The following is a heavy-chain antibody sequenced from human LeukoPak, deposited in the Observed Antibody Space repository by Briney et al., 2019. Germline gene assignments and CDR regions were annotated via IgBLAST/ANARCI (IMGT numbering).Heavy chain of an antibody. D-gene: IGHD5-24*01. V-gene: IGHV4-34*01. CDR2: INHSGST. CDR1: GGSPRGYY. J-gene: IGHJ4*02. CDR3: AVEMATTTGFDY. Sequence: PQTLSLTCAVYGGSPRGYYWSWIPQPPGDGLEWIGEINHSGSTNYNPSLKSRVTISVDTSKNQFSLKLSSVTAADTAVYYCAVEMATTTGFDYWGQGTLVTVSS.